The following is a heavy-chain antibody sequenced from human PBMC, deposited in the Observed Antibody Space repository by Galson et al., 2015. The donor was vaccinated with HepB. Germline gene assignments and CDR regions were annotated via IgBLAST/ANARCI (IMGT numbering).Heavy chain of an antibody. V-gene: IGHV4-39*01. CDR1: GGSISSSSYY. Sequence: LSLTCTVSGGSISSSSYYWGWVRQPPGKGLEWIGSVYYSGSTQYNPPLKSRVTISIDTSKNQFSMKLSSVTAADTAVYYCARPAPAFTAFAVGKGLGYNYMDVWGKGSTVTVSS. D-gene: IGHD3-3*01. CDR2: VYYSGST. CDR3: ARPAPAFTAFAVGKGLGYNYMDV. J-gene: IGHJ6*03.